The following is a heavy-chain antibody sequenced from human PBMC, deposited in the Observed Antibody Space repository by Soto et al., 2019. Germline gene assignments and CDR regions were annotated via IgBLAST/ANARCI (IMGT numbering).Heavy chain of an antibody. CDR1: GFTFSSYS. CDR3: ARLRIFQARGSFSTTAGVGQYYYYYMDV. V-gene: IGHV3-21*01. CDR2: ISSSSSYI. D-gene: IGHD1-26*01. J-gene: IGHJ6*03. Sequence: GGSLRLSCAASGFTFSSYSMNWVRQAPGKGLEWVSSISSSSSYIYYADSVKGRFTISRDNAKNSLYLQMNSLRAEDTVVYYCARLRIFQARGSFSTTAGVGQYYYYYMDVWGKGTTVTVSS.